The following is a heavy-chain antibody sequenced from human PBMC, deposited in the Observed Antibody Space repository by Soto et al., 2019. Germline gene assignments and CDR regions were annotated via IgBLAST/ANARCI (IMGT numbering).Heavy chain of an antibody. J-gene: IGHJ5*01. Sequence: LRLSCTASGFSFISYTMNWVRQAPGKGLQWVASITNRGTHTYSADSVKGRFTISRDNDKNSLYLQMNNLRAEDTATYYCARAHEVAWFDSWGLGTLVTVSS. V-gene: IGHV3-21*06. CDR3: ARAHEVAWFDS. CDR2: ITNRGTHT. D-gene: IGHD2-15*01. CDR1: GFSFISYT.